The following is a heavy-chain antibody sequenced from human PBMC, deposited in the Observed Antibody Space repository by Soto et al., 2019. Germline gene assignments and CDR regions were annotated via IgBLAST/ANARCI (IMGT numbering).Heavy chain of an antibody. V-gene: IGHV3-23*01. J-gene: IGHJ4*02. Sequence: ETLSLTCAVYGGSFSTYYWNWIRQPPGKGLEWVSAISGSGGSTYYADSVKGRFTISRDNSKNTLYLQMNSLRGEDTAVYYCAKDRGSMIVVVTVSDYWGQGTLVTVSS. CDR3: AKDRGSMIVVVTVSDY. D-gene: IGHD3-22*01. CDR2: ISGSGGST. CDR1: GGSFSTYY.